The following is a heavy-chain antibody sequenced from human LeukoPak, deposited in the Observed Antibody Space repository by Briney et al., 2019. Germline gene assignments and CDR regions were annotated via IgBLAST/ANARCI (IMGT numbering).Heavy chain of an antibody. Sequence: PGGSLRLSCAASGFTFSSYGMNWVRQAPGKGLEWVSYISSSSSSIYYADSVKGRFTISRDDAKNSLNLQMNSPRDEDTAVYYCARASRSGYDYWGQGTLVTVSS. J-gene: IGHJ4*02. CDR3: ARASRSGYDY. CDR2: ISSSSSSI. V-gene: IGHV3-48*02. D-gene: IGHD3-22*01. CDR1: GFTFSSYG.